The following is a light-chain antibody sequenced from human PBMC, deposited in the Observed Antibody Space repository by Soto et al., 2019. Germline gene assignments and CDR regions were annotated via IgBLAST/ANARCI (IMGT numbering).Light chain of an antibody. J-gene: IGLJ1*01. Sequence: QSVLTQPPSAHGTPGQTVTISCSGSYSNVGANPVSWYQQVPGRAPQLLIYSNNQRPAGVPGRFSGSRSDTSASLSISGLQSADEVDYYCASWDDTLNDYVFGTGTKVPS. CDR2: SNN. V-gene: IGLV1-44*01. CDR3: ASWDDTLNDYV. CDR1: YSNVGANP.